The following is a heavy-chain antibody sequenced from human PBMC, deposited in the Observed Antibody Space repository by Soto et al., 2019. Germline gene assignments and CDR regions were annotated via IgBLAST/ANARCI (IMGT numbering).Heavy chain of an antibody. V-gene: IGHV3-23*01. CDR1: GFTISSYV. Sequence: EVQVLESGGGLVQPGGSQRLSCAASGFTISSYVMSWVRQAPGKGLEWVSGISGGSTYYADSVKGRFTISRDNSKNTLSLQMNSLRAEDTAVYYCAKGWADYWGQGTLVTVSS. CDR2: ISGGST. CDR3: AKGWADY. D-gene: IGHD3-16*01. J-gene: IGHJ4*02.